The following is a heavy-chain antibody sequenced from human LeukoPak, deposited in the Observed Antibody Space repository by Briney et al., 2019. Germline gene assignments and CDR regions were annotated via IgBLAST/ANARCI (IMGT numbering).Heavy chain of an antibody. CDR1: GFTFSSYS. CDR3: ARELVGVVTPYYYMDV. D-gene: IGHD3-3*01. V-gene: IGHV3-48*04. Sequence: GGSLRLSCAASGFTFSSYSMNWVRQAPERGLEWVSYISSSSSTIYYADSVKGRFTISRDNAKNSLYLQMNSLRAEDTAVYYCARELVGVVTPYYYMDVWGKGTTVTVSS. CDR2: ISSSSSTI. J-gene: IGHJ6*03.